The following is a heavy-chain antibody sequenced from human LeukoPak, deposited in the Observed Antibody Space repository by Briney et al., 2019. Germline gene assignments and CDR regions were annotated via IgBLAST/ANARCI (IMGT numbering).Heavy chain of an antibody. CDR2: IYYSANT. J-gene: IGHJ4*02. Sequence: PSETLSPTCTVSGVSISSSSYYWGWIRQPPGEGLEWIGSIYYSANTYNTPSLKSRVTISVDTSKNQLSLKLTSVTAADTAVYYCAMHTVIASSWSLDYWGQGTLVTVSS. CDR3: AMHTVIASSWSLDY. CDR1: GVSISSSSYY. V-gene: IGHV4-39*01. D-gene: IGHD6-13*01.